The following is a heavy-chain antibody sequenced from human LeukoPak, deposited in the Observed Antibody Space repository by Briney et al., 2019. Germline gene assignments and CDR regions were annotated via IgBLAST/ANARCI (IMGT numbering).Heavy chain of an antibody. V-gene: IGHV3-11*01. CDR2: ISDSGSTI. CDR3: AREGEGDYGSGTFFYL. Sequence: GGSLRLSCAASEFVFSDYYMSWIRQAPGKGLEWVSYISDSGSTIYYADSVKGRFTISRDNVKNSLYLQMNGLRAEDTAVYYCAREGEGDYGSGTFFYLWGHGNMVTFAS. D-gene: IGHD3-10*01. J-gene: IGHJ6*02. CDR1: EFVFSDYY.